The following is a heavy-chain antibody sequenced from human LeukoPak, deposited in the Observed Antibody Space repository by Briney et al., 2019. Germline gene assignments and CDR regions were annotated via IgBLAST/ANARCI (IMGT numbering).Heavy chain of an antibody. CDR2: IDWHDDK. CDR1: GFSLTTSGMC. Sequence: ESGPTLVNHTQTLTLTCTFSGFSLTTSGMCVSWIRQPSGKALEWLALIDWHDDKYYSTSLKTRLTISKDTSKNQVVLTMTNMDPVDTATYHCARAIRITGTTDRFDPWGQGTLVTVSS. D-gene: IGHD1-7*01. CDR3: ARAIRITGTTDRFDP. V-gene: IGHV2-70*01. J-gene: IGHJ5*02.